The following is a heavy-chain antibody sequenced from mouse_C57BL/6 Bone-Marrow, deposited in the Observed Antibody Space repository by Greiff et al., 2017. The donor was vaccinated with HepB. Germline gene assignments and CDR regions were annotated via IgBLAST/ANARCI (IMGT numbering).Heavy chain of an antibody. Sequence: QVQLKQPGAELVMPGASVKLSCKASGYTFTSYWMHWVKQRPGQGLEWIGEIDPSDSYTNYNQKFKGKSTLTVDKSSSTAYMQLSSLTSEDSAVYYCAQGAPDGYYEFAYWGQGTLVTVSA. J-gene: IGHJ3*01. CDR1: GYTFTSYW. D-gene: IGHD2-3*01. V-gene: IGHV1-69*01. CDR3: AQGAPDGYYEFAY. CDR2: IDPSDSYT.